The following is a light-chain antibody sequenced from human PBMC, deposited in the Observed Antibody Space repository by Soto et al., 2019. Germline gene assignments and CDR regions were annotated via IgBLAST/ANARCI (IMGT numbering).Light chain of an antibody. V-gene: IGKV3-11*01. Sequence: EIVLTQSPGTLSLSPGERATLSCRASQSVRSYLAWYQQKPGQAPRLLIHDASNRATGIPARFSGSGSGTDFTLTISSLEPEDFAVYYCQQRSDWPPTFGGGTKVDIK. J-gene: IGKJ4*01. CDR3: QQRSDWPPT. CDR1: QSVRSY. CDR2: DAS.